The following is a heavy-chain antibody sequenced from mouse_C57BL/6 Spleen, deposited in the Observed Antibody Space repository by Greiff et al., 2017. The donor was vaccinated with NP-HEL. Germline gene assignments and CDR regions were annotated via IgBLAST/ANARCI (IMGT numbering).Heavy chain of an antibody. J-gene: IGHJ2*01. CDR3: ARAPYDYFGY. D-gene: IGHD6-5*01. V-gene: IGHV1-64*01. CDR2: IHPNSGST. CDR1: GYTFTSYW. Sequence: QVQLQQPGAELVKPGASVKLSCKASGYTFTSYWMHWVKQRPGQGLEWIGMIHPNSGSTKYNEKFKSKATLTVDKSSSTAYMQLSSLTSEDSAVYYCARAPYDYFGYWGQGTTLTVSS.